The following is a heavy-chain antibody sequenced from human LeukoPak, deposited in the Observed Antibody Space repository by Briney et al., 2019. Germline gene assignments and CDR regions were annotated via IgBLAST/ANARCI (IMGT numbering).Heavy chain of an antibody. CDR3: ALLGGSGSYYNSDYYYGMDV. CDR2: IGWNGRSI. V-gene: IGHV3-74*01. CDR1: GFTFSSYW. J-gene: IGHJ6*02. Sequence: GGSLRLSCAASGFTFSSYWMHWVRQAPGKGLVWVSRIGWNGRSIHYADSVKGRFTISRDNAKNSLYLQMNSLRAEDTALYYCALLGGSGSYYNSDYYYGMDVWGQGTTVTVSS. D-gene: IGHD3-10*01.